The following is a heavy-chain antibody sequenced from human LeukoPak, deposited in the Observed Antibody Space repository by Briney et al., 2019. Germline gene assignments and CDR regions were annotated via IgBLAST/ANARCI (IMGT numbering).Heavy chain of an antibody. Sequence: PGGSLRLSCAASGFTFSSYAMSWVRQAPGKGLEWVSAISGSGGSTYYADSVKGRFTISRDNSKNTLYLQMNSLRAEDTAVYYCARCWLAAAPSYYYYYGMDVWGKGTTVTVSS. D-gene: IGHD6-13*01. J-gene: IGHJ6*04. CDR2: ISGSGGST. V-gene: IGHV3-23*01. CDR3: ARCWLAAAPSYYYYYGMDV. CDR1: GFTFSSYA.